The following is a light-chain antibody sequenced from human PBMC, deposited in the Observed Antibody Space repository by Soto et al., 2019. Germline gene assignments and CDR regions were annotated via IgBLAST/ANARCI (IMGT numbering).Light chain of an antibody. CDR2: RNN. V-gene: IGLV1-47*01. Sequence: QSVLTQPPSASGTPGQRVTISCSGSSSNIGSNYVYWYQQLPGTAPKLLIYRNNQRPSGVPDRFSGSKSGTSASLAISGLRSEDEADYYCCSYAGSSTVVFGGGTKVTVL. J-gene: IGLJ2*01. CDR3: CSYAGSSTVV. CDR1: SSNIGSNY.